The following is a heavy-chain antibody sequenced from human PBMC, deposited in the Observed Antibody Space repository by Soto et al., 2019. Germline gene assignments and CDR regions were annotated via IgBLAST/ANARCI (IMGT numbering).Heavy chain of an antibody. Sequence: PGESLKISCKGSGYSFTSYWISWVRQMPGKGLEWMGRIDPSDSYTNYSPSFQGHVTISADKSISTAYLQWSSLKASDTAMYYCARPVDTAMARYYYYGMDVWGQGTTGT. J-gene: IGHJ6*02. D-gene: IGHD5-18*01. V-gene: IGHV5-10-1*01. CDR2: IDPSDSYT. CDR1: GYSFTSYW. CDR3: ARPVDTAMARYYYYGMDV.